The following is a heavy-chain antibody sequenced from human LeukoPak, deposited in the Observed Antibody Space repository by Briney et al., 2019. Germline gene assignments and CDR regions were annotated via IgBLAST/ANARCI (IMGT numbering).Heavy chain of an antibody. CDR1: GYTFTSYG. Sequence: GASVKVSCKASGYTFTSYGISWVRQAPGQGLEWMGWISAYNGNTNYAQKLQGRVTMTTDTSTSTAYMELRSLRSDDTAVYYCARQGYDILTGYFIAFDIWGQGTMVTVSS. CDR2: ISAYNGNT. D-gene: IGHD3-9*01. CDR3: ARQGYDILTGYFIAFDI. J-gene: IGHJ3*02. V-gene: IGHV1-18*01.